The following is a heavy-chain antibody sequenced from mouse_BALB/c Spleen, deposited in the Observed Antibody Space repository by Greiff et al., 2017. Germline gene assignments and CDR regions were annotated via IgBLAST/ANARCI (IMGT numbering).Heavy chain of an antibody. J-gene: IGHJ3*01. V-gene: IGHV2-9*02. CDR2: IWAGGST. D-gene: IGHD2-4*01. CDR3: ARGGIGLRRAWFAY. CDR1: GFSLTSYG. Sequence: VKLQESGPGLVAPSQSLSITCTVSGFSLTSYGVHWVRQPPGKGLEWLGVIWAGGSTNYNSALMSRLSISKDNSKSQVFLKMNSLQTDDTAMYYCARGGIGLRRAWFAYWGQGTLVTVSA.